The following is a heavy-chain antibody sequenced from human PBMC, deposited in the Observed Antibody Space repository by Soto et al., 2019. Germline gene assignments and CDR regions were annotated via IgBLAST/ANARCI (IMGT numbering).Heavy chain of an antibody. CDR1: GGSVSSATYY. J-gene: IGHJ6*02. D-gene: IGHD3-9*01. CDR3: ARDLYLRTGPWGMDV. CDR2: VYYSGTP. V-gene: IGHV4-61*01. Sequence: QVQLQESGPGLVKPSETLSLTCTVSGGSVSSATYYWNWIRQPPGKGLEWIGSVYYSGTPNYNPSLNVRVTISMDTSYNRLSLNLRSVTAADTAVYYCARDLYLRTGPWGMDVWGQGTTVTVSS.